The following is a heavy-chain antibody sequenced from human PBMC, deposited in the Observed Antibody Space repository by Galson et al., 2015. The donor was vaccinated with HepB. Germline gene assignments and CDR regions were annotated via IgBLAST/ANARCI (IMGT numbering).Heavy chain of an antibody. CDR1: GFTFGDYA. Sequence: SLRLSCAASGFTFGDYAMSWVRQAPGKGLEWVGFIRSKAYGGTTEYAASVKGRFTISRDDSKSIAYLQMNSLKTEDTAVYYCTRDHGYYDSSGYYYDYWGQGTLVTVSS. CDR3: TRDHGYYDSSGYYYDY. D-gene: IGHD3-22*01. J-gene: IGHJ4*02. V-gene: IGHV3-49*04. CDR2: IRSKAYGGTT.